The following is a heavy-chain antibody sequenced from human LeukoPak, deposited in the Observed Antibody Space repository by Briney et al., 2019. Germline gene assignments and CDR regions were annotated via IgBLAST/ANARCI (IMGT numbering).Heavy chain of an antibody. CDR1: GFSFEAYG. CDR2: ITWNSDDM. V-gene: IGHV3-9*01. D-gene: IGHD1-1*01. Sequence: GRSLRLSCAASGFSFEAYGMYWVRQAPGKGLEWVSGITWNSDDMAYADSVKGRFTISRDNAKNCLYLQMNSLTVEDAALYYCTRVTSWRTGFDYWGQGTLVTVSS. CDR3: TRVTSWRTGFDY. J-gene: IGHJ4*02.